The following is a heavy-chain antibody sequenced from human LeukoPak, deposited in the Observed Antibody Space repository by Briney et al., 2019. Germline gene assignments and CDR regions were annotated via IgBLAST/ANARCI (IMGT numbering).Heavy chain of an antibody. J-gene: IGHJ3*02. D-gene: IGHD3-22*01. CDR3: ARGNYDSTGYYYMGDTLDI. V-gene: IGHV4-4*07. CDR2: IYISGST. CDR1: GGSITNYY. Sequence: SETLSLTCTVSGGSITNYYWNWIRQPAGKGLEWIGHIYISGSTNYNPSLKSRVTTSVDTSKNQFSLKVNSVTAADTAVYYCARGNYDSTGYYYMGDTLDIWGQGTMVTVSP.